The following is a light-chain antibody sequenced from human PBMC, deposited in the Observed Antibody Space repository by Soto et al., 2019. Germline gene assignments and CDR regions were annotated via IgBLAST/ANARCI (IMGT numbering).Light chain of an antibody. CDR1: QSITTSQ. Sequence: IVLTQSPGTLSLSPGERATLFCRASQSITTSQLARYQQKPGQAPRVLIFGASNRATGIPDRFSGSGSGTDFTLTISRLEPEDFAIYYCQQYASSPRTFGRGTTVEIK. CDR3: QQYASSPRT. CDR2: GAS. V-gene: IGKV3-20*01. J-gene: IGKJ1*01.